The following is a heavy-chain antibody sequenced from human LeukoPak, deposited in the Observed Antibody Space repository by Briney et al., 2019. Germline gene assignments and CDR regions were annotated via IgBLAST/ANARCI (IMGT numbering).Heavy chain of an antibody. CDR2: IYYSGST. J-gene: IGHJ4*02. V-gene: IGHV4-39*01. CDR3: AREVSEAAVGTGPDY. CDR1: GGSISSSSYY. Sequence: PSETLSLTCTVSGGSISSSSYYWGWIRQPPGKGLEWIGSIYYSGSTYYNPSLKSRVTISVDTSKNQFSLKLNSVTAADTAVYYCAREVSEAAVGTGPDYWGQGTLVTVSS. D-gene: IGHD6-13*01.